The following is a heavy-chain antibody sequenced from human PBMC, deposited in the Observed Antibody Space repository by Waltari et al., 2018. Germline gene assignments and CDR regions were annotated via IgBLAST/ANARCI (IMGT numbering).Heavy chain of an antibody. CDR1: GFTFSSYS. V-gene: IGHV3-48*01. CDR3: ARDHPVGYGFDP. J-gene: IGHJ5*02. D-gene: IGHD6-13*01. Sequence: EVQLVESGGGLVQPGGSLRLSCAASGFTFSSYSMNWVRQAPGRGLEWVSYISSSSSHIYYADSVKGRFTISRDNAKNSLYLQMNSLRAEDTAVYYCARDHPVGYGFDPWGQGTLVTVSS. CDR2: ISSSSSHI.